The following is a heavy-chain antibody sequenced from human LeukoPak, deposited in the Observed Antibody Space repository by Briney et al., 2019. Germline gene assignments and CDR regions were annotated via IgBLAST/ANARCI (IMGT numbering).Heavy chain of an antibody. J-gene: IGHJ4*02. V-gene: IGHV3-23*01. CDR3: ARDRGAIDY. CDR1: GFTFSTYA. D-gene: IGHD1-26*01. CDR2: ISGSGDST. Sequence: GGSLRLSCAASGFTFSTYAVNWVRQAPGKGLEWVSTISGSGDSTYYADSVKGRFTISRDNSKDTLYLQMSSVRVDDTAVYYCARDRGAIDYWGQGTLVTVSS.